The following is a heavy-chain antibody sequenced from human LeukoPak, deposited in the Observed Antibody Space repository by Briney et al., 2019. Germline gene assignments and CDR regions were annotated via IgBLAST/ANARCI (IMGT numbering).Heavy chain of an antibody. J-gene: IGHJ4*02. CDR3: AKDPHVGTSGYYQYYFDY. CDR2: LSGSGGSS. D-gene: IGHD3-3*01. V-gene: IGHV3-23*01. Sequence: GGSLRLSCTASDFTFNDYAMSWVRQSPGMRLEWLSTLSGSGGSSYYANSVRGRFTISRDNSKNTLFLQMNNLRAEDTAVYYCAKDPHVGTSGYYQYYFDYWGQGTLVTVSS. CDR1: DFTFNDYA.